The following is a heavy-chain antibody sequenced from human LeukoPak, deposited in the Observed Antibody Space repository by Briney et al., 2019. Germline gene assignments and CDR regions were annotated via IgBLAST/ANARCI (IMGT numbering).Heavy chain of an antibody. V-gene: IGHV3-21*01. CDR1: GFTFSTHR. D-gene: IGHD3-10*01. J-gene: IGHJ6*02. Sequence: PGGSLRLSCAASGFTFSTHRMHWVRQAPGKGREGVSSISGTSTYIHYADSVRGRFTISRDNAKNSLYLQMNSLRAEDTAVYYCARDRGFIGVFYNGIDVWGQGTTVTVSS. CDR3: ARDRGFIGVFYNGIDV. CDR2: ISGTSTYI.